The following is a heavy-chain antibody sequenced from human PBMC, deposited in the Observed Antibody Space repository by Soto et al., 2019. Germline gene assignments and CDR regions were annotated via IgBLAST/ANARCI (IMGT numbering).Heavy chain of an antibody. J-gene: IGHJ6*03. Sequence: ASVKVSCKASGYTFTSYDINWVRQATGQGLEWMGWMNPNSGNTGYAQKFQGRVTMTRNTSISTAYMELSSLRSEDTAVYYCAGDEAMVRGEDYYYYCMDVWGKGTTVTVSS. CDR3: AGDEAMVRGEDYYYYCMDV. D-gene: IGHD3-10*01. V-gene: IGHV1-8*01. CDR2: MNPNSGNT. CDR1: GYTFTSYD.